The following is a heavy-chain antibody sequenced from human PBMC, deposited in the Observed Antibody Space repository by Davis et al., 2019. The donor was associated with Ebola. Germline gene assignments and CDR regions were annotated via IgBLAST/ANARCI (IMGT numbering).Heavy chain of an antibody. D-gene: IGHD6-6*01. CDR3: ARDSGFYSSSTFDF. J-gene: IGHJ4*02. Sequence: PGGSLRLSCTVSGGSLTSYHWSWIRQPPGKGLEWIGYIYYSGYTYYNPSLKSRLTISVDTSKNQFSLKVTSLTAADTAVYYCARDSGFYSSSTFDFWGQGTLVTVSS. CDR1: GGSLTSYH. CDR2: IYYSGYT. V-gene: IGHV4-59*01.